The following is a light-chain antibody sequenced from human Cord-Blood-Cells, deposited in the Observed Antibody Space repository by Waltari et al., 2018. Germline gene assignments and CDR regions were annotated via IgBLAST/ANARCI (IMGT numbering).Light chain of an antibody. CDR2: DVS. J-gene: IGLJ1*01. CDR3: SSYTSSSTLYV. CDR1: SSDVGGYNY. V-gene: IGLV2-14*01. Sequence: QSALTQPASVSGSPGQSITISCTGTSSDVGGYNYVSWYQQHPGKAPKLMIYDVSNRPSGVSNLFSGSKSGNTASLTISGLQAEDEADYYCSSYTSSSTLYVFETGTKVTV.